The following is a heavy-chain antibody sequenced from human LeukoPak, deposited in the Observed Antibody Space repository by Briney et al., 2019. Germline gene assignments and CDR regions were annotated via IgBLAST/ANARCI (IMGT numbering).Heavy chain of an antibody. J-gene: IGHJ1*01. V-gene: IGHV3-23*01. D-gene: IGHD6-6*01. CDR2: ISGSVGST. Sequence: PGGSLRLSCAASGFTFSSYAMGWVRQAPGKGLELVSAISGSVGSTYYADSVKGRFTISRDNSKNTLYLQMNSLRAEDTAVYYCASKQLEWQWGQGNLVTVSS. CDR1: GFTFSSYA. CDR3: ASKQLEWQ.